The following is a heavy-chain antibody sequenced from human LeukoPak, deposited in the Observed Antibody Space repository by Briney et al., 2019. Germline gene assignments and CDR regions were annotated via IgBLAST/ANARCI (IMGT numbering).Heavy chain of an antibody. CDR1: GGSIRGYY. V-gene: IGHV4-59*01. CDR2: IYSSGST. J-gene: IGHJ6*03. Sequence: PSETLSLTCNVSGGSIRGYYWSWIRQPPGKGLEWIGYIYSSGSTNYNPSLKSRVTMSVDTSKNQFSLKVISVTAADTAVYYCARVFDSGSQAYFYYMDVWGKGTTVTIFS. CDR3: ARVFDSGSQAYFYYMDV. D-gene: IGHD3-10*01.